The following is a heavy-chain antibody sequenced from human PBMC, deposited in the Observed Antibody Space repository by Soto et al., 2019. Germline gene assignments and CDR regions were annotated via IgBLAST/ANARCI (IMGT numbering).Heavy chain of an antibody. J-gene: IGHJ4*02. D-gene: IGHD4-17*01. V-gene: IGHV3-74*01. CDR3: ARGSDYPKRGVY. CDR1: GFTFSSYW. Sequence: GGSLRLSCAASGFTFSSYWMHWVRQAPGKGLVWVSRINSDGSSTSYADSVKGRFTISRDNAKNTLYLQMNSLRAEDTAVYYCARGSDYPKRGVYWGQGTLVTVSS. CDR2: INSDGSST.